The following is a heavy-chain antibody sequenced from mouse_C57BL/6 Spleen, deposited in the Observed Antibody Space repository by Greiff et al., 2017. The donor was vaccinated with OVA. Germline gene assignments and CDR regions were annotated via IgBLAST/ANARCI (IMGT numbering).Heavy chain of an antibody. J-gene: IGHJ4*01. CDR3: ARGSDHYYAMDY. CDR2: IDPSDSST. CDR1: GYTFTSYW. V-gene: IGHV1-50*01. Sequence: QVQLQQPGAELVKPGASVKLSCKASGYTFTSYWMQWVKQRPGPGLEWIGEIDPSDSSTKYNQKFKGKATLTVDTSASTAYMKLSSLTSEDSAVYYCARGSDHYYAMDYWGQGTSVTVSS.